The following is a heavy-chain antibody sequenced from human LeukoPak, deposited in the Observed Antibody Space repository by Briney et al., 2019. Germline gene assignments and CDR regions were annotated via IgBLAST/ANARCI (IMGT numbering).Heavy chain of an antibody. CDR2: MYYSGST. CDR3: VRRLDSSSWYPFDS. D-gene: IGHD6-13*01. CDR1: GGSISNSSYY. V-gene: IGHV4-39*01. J-gene: IGHJ4*02. Sequence: KPSQTLSLTCTVSGGSISNSSYYWGWIRQPPGKGLEWIGSMYYSGSTYYNPSLKSRATISVDTSKNQFSLNLTSVTAADTAVYYCVRRLDSSSWYPFDSWGQGTLVPVSS.